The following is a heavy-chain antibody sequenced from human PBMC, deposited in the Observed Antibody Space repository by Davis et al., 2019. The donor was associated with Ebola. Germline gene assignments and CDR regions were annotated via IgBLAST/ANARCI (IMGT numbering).Heavy chain of an antibody. D-gene: IGHD2-2*01. J-gene: IGHJ4*02. CDR3: ARARFSSTSCCVDY. CDR1: GFTFGSYW. V-gene: IGHV3-21*01. Sequence: PGGSLRLSCAASGFTFGSYWMHWVRQDPGKGLLWVSSISSSSSYIYYADSVKGRFTISRDNAKNSLYLQMNSLRAEDTAVYYCARARFSSTSCCVDYWGQGTLVTVSS. CDR2: ISSSSSYI.